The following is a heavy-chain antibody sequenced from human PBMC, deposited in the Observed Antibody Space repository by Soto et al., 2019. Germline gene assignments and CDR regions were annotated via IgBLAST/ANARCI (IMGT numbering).Heavy chain of an antibody. CDR1: GGSISSSSYY. D-gene: IGHD4-17*01. CDR2: IDYSGST. CDR3: TRARYGDHFVS. V-gene: IGHV4-39*07. J-gene: IGHJ4*02. Sequence: SETLSLTCTVSGGSISSSSYYWGWIRQPPGKGLEWIGYIDYSGSTNYNPSLRSRITITIDTSSNQFSLNLASVTAADAAVYYCTRARYGDHFVSWGQGTLVTVSS.